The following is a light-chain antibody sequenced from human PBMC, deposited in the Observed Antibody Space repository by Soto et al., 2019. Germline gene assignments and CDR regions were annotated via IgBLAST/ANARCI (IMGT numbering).Light chain of an antibody. J-gene: IGLJ3*02. CDR1: SYNIGSNY. CDR2: DNN. CDR3: GTWDSTLSAGV. Sequence: QSVLTQPPSVSAAPGQKVTISCSGSSYNIGSNYVSWYQQFPGAAPKLLIFDNNQRPSGIPDRFSGSKSGTSVTLDITGLQTGDEADYYCGTWDSTLSAGVFGGGTQRTVL. V-gene: IGLV1-51*01.